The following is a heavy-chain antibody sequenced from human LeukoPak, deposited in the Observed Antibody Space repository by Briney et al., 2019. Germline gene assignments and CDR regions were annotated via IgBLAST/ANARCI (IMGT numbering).Heavy chain of an antibody. CDR3: ARAPNILERYFDY. J-gene: IGHJ4*02. V-gene: IGHV1-69*05. Sequence: SVKVSCKASGATFSSYAISWVRQAPGQGLEWMGGFIPIFGTANYAQKFQGRVTITTDESTSTAYMELSSLRSEDAAVYYCARAPNILERYFDYWGQGTLVTVSS. CDR2: FIPIFGTA. D-gene: IGHD1-1*01. CDR1: GATFSSYA.